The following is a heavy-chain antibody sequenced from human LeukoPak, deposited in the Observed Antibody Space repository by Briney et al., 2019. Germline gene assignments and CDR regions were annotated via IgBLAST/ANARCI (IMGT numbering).Heavy chain of an antibody. D-gene: IGHD3-10*01. Sequence: GGSLRLSCAASGFTFSDYSMNWVRQAPGKGLEWISYIGIDSGNTNYADSVKGRFTISGDKAKNSLYLQMNSLRVEDTAVYYCAREGYASGTRYGMDVWGQGTTVTVSS. J-gene: IGHJ6*02. CDR1: GFTFSDYS. V-gene: IGHV3-48*01. CDR3: AREGYASGTRYGMDV. CDR2: IGIDSGNT.